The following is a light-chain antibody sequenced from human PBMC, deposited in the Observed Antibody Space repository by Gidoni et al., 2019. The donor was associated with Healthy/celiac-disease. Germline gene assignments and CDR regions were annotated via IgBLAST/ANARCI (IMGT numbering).Light chain of an antibody. CDR3: SSYTSSSTRV. CDR1: SSAVGGYNY. V-gene: IGLV2-14*03. CDR2: DVS. Sequence: QSALTQPASVSGSPVHSITISCTGTSSAVGGYNYVSWYQQHPGKAPKLMIYDVSNRPSGVSNRFSGSKSGNTASLTISGLQAEDEAEYYCSSYTSSSTRVFGGGTKLTVL. J-gene: IGLJ3*02.